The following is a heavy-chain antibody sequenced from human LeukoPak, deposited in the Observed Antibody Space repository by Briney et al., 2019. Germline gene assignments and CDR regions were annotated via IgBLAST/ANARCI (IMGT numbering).Heavy chain of an antibody. Sequence: PGGSLRLSCAASGFTFSSYSMNWVRQAPGKGLEWVSSISSSSSYIYYADSVKGRFTISRDNAKNSLYLQMNSLRAEDTAVYYCARGGAMATSSLDYWGQGTLVTVSS. V-gene: IGHV3-21*01. J-gene: IGHJ4*02. CDR2: ISSSSSYI. D-gene: IGHD5-24*01. CDR1: GFTFSSYS. CDR3: ARGGAMATSSLDY.